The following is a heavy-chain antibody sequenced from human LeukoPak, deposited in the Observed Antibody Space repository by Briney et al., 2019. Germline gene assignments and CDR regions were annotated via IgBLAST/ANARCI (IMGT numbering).Heavy chain of an antibody. CDR1: GFTFDDYG. J-gene: IGHJ4*02. D-gene: IGHD4-11*01. Sequence: PGGSLRLSCAASGFTFDDYGMSWVRQAPGKGLEWVSGINWNGGSTSYADSVKGRFTISRDNANKSLYLQMNSLRPEDTAFYYCARAMLYSNEIYFYFDYWGQGTLVTVSS. CDR2: INWNGGST. V-gene: IGHV3-20*04. CDR3: ARAMLYSNEIYFYFDY.